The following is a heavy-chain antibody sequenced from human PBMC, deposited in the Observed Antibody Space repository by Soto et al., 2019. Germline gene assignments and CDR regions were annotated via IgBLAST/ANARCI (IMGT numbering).Heavy chain of an antibody. Sequence: GGSLRLACAASGFTFSSYGMHWVRQAPGKGLEWVAVISYDGTNKYHADSVKGRFTISRDNSKKTQYLQMNSLRAEDTAVYYCAKEVYCSGGSCYSKDYYYYYGMDVWGQGTTVTVSS. V-gene: IGHV3-30*18. J-gene: IGHJ6*02. CDR1: GFTFSSYG. CDR2: ISYDGTNK. D-gene: IGHD2-15*01. CDR3: AKEVYCSGGSCYSKDYYYYYGMDV.